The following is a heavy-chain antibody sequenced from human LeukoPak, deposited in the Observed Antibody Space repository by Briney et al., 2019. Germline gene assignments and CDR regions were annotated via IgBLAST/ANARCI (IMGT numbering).Heavy chain of an antibody. CDR3: TRDRRYYDSSGYFPGRTFDI. CDR2: IRSKAYGGTT. D-gene: IGHD3-22*01. V-gene: IGHV3-49*03. CDR1: GFTFGDYA. J-gene: IGHJ3*02. Sequence: GGSLRLSCTASGFTFGDYAMSWFRQAPGKGLEWVGFIRSKAYGGTTEYAASVKGRLTISRDDSKSIAYLQMNSLKTEDTAVYYCTRDRRYYDSSGYFPGRTFDIWGQGTMVTVSS.